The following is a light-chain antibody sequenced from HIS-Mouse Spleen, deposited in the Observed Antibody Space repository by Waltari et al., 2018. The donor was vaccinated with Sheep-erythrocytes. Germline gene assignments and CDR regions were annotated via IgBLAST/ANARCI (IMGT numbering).Light chain of an antibody. CDR1: QSVLYSSNNKNY. Sequence: DIVMTQSPDSLAVSLGERATINCKSSQSVLYSSNNKNYLAWYQQKPEQPPKLIIYWASTRESGVPDRFSGSASGTDFTLTISSLHAEDVAVYYCQQYYSTPLTFGGGTKVEIK. CDR2: WAS. V-gene: IGKV4-1*01. J-gene: IGKJ4*01. CDR3: QQYYSTPLT.